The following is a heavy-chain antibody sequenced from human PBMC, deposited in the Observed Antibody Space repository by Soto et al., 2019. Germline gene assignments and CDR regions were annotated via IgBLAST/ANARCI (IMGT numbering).Heavy chain of an antibody. Sequence: SETLSLTCAVYGGYFSGYYWSWIRQPPGKGLEWIGEINHSGSTNYNPSLKSRVTISVDTSKNQFSLKLSSVTAADTAVYYCASRPTDYTVPNYFDYWGQGTLVTVSS. CDR1: GGYFSGYY. J-gene: IGHJ4*02. V-gene: IGHV4-34*01. D-gene: IGHD4-4*01. CDR2: INHSGST. CDR3: ASRPTDYTVPNYFDY.